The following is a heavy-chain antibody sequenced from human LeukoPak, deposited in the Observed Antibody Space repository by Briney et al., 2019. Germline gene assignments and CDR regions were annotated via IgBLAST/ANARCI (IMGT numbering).Heavy chain of an antibody. Sequence: QPGGSLRLSCAVSGLTLSSYRMHWVRQAPGKGLVWVSAIETDGKSATYADSVKGRFTISRDNAKNTLYLQMNSLRAEDTAVYFCARDCQGLHYRGQGTLVTVSS. J-gene: IGHJ4*02. CDR1: GLTLSSYR. V-gene: IGHV3-74*01. CDR2: IETDGKSA. CDR3: ARDCQGLHY.